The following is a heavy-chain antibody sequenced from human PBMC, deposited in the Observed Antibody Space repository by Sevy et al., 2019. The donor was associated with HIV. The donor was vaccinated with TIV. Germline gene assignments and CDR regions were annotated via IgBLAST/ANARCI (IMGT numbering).Heavy chain of an antibody. CDR3: ARGPSGAAAGRFDS. V-gene: IGHV3-7*01. J-gene: IGHJ4*02. CDR2: INQGGNQK. D-gene: IGHD6-13*01. CDR1: GFTFSSYW. Sequence: GGSLRLSCAASGFTFSSYWINWVRQAPGEGLEWVANINQGGNQKHYMDSVKGRFTISRDNADNAVYLQMNSLRVEDTAVYYCARGPSGAAAGRFDSWGQGTLVTVSS.